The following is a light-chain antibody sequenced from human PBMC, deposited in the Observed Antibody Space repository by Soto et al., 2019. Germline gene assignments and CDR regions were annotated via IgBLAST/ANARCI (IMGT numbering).Light chain of an antibody. CDR1: QSVSNNY. Sequence: ELVLTQSPGTLSLSPGGRATLSCRASQSVSNNYLAWYQQKPGQAPRLLIYGASNRATGIPDRFSGSGSGTDFTLTISGLEPEDFAVYYCQQYGSSGTFSQGTKVDIK. CDR3: QQYGSSGT. V-gene: IGKV3-20*01. CDR2: GAS. J-gene: IGKJ1*01.